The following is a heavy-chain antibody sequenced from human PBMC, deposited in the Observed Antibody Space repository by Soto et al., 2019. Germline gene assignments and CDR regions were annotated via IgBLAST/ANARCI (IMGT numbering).Heavy chain of an antibody. CDR3: ARVGNEDAFDI. D-gene: IGHD1-1*01. V-gene: IGHV3-30-3*01. CDR1: GFTFSSYA. J-gene: IGHJ3*02. CDR2: ISYDGSNK. Sequence: QVQLVESGGGVVQPGRSLRLSCAASGFTFSSYAMHWVRQAPGKGLEWVAVISYDGSNKYYADSVKGRFTISRDNSKNTRYLQMNSLRAEDTAVYYCARVGNEDAFDIWGQGTMVTVSS.